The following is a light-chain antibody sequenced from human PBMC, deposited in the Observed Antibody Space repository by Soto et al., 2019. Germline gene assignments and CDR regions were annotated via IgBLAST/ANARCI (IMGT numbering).Light chain of an antibody. J-gene: IGKJ1*01. CDR1: QSVSSN. Sequence: EIVMTQSRATLSVSPGERATLSCRASQSVSSNLAWYQQKPGQAPRLLIYGASTRATGIPARFSGSESGTEFTLTISSLQSEDFEVYYCQQYNNWPGTFGQGTKVEIK. V-gene: IGKV3-15*01. CDR3: QQYNNWPGT. CDR2: GAS.